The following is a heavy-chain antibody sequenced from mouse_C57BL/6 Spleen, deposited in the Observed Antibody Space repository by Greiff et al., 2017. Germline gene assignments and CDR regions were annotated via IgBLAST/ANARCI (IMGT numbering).Heavy chain of an antibody. CDR1: GYAFSSSW. D-gene: IGHD4-1*02. CDR2: IYPGDGDT. CDR3: ARSNWEETFAY. J-gene: IGHJ3*01. Sequence: VQLQQSGPELVKPGASVKISCKASGYAFSSSWMNWVKQRPGKGLEWIGRIYPGDGDTNYNGKFKGKATLTADKSSSTAYMQLSSLTSEDSAVYFCARSNWEETFAYWGQGTLVTVSA. V-gene: IGHV1-82*01.